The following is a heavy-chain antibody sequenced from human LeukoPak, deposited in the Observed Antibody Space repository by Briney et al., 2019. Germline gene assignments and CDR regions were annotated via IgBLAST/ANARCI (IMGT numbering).Heavy chain of an antibody. V-gene: IGHV4-4*02. CDR1: GGSISSSNW. CDR3: ACLTTADAFDI. D-gene: IGHD3-22*01. J-gene: IGHJ3*02. Sequence: SETLSLTCAVSGGSISSSNWWSWVRQPPGKGLEWIGEIWHSGITNFNPSLKSRLTMSVDTSKNQFSLKLSSVTAADTAVYYCACLTTADAFDIWGQGTMVTVSS. CDR2: IWHSGIT.